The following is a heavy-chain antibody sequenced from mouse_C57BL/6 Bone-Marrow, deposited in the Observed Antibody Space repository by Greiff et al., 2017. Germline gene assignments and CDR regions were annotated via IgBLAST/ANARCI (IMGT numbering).Heavy chain of an antibody. Sequence: EVQGVESGGGLVQSGRSLRLSCATSGFTFSDFYMEWVRQAPGKGLEWIAASRNKANDYTTEYSASVKGRFIVSRDTSQSILYLQMNALRAEDTAIYYCARDYYGSSPFAYWGQGTLVTVSA. CDR1: GFTFSDFY. D-gene: IGHD1-1*01. V-gene: IGHV7-1*01. CDR2: SRNKANDYTT. CDR3: ARDYYGSSPFAY. J-gene: IGHJ3*01.